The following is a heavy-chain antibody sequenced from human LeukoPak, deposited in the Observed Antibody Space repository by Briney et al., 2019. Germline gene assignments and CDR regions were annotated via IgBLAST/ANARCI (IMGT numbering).Heavy chain of an antibody. CDR2: VHLNGAT. CDR3: TRESGAFSPFGF. J-gene: IGHJ4*02. V-gene: IGHV4-4*02. Sequence: SGTLSLTCAVSGGSITTTNWWSWVRQPPGKGLEWIGEVHLNGATNYNPSLESRFSMSIDKSNNHLSLEVTSVTAADTAMYYCTRESGAFSPFGFWGQGTLATVSS. CDR1: GGSITTTNW. D-gene: IGHD1-26*01.